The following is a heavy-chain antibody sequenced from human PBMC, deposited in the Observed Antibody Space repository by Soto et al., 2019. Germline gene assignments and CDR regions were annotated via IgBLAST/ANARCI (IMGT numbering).Heavy chain of an antibody. J-gene: IGHJ4*01. D-gene: IGHD2-21*01. Sequence: EVQLAETGGDLIQPGGSLRLSCAASGFALRSNYVSWVRQAPGKGLEWVSVIYSAGSTFYADSVKGRFTISRDNSKNTVYLQMNNLRAEDTALYYCASASISDYYFDFWGHGTRVTVSA. CDR1: GFALRSNY. CDR2: IYSAGST. CDR3: ASASISDYYFDF. V-gene: IGHV3-53*02.